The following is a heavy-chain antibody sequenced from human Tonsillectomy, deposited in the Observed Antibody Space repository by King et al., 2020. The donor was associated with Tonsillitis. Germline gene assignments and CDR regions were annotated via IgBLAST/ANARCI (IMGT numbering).Heavy chain of an antibody. CDR1: GYTFTSYG. D-gene: IGHD2-15*01. J-gene: IGHJ3*02. Sequence: QLVQSGGEVKKPGASVKVSCKASGYTFTSYGISWVRQAPGQGLEWMGWISTYNGNTNYAEKLQDRVTMTTDTSTTTAYMELRSLRSDDTAVYYCARERAVVVVVAALSDAFDIWGQGTMVTVSS. CDR3: ARERAVVVVVAALSDAFDI. V-gene: IGHV1-18*04. CDR2: ISTYNGNT.